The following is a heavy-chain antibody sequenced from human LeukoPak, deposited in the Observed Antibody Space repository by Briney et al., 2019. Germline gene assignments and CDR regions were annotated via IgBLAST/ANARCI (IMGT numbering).Heavy chain of an antibody. V-gene: IGHV1-2*02. J-gene: IGHJ4*02. Sequence: ASVKVSCKASGYTFSGYYMHWERPAPGQGLEWMGWINPNSGGTNYAQKFQGRVTMARDTSISTAYMELSRLRSDDTAVYYCARTGAYYSGMYYFDFWGQGALVTVSS. CDR1: GYTFSGYY. CDR3: ARTGAYYSGMYYFDF. CDR2: INPNSGGT. D-gene: IGHD3-22*01.